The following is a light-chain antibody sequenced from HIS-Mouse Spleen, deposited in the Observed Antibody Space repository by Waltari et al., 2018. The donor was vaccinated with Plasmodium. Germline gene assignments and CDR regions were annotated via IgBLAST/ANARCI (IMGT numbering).Light chain of an antibody. CDR2: QDS. CDR1: NLGDKY. CDR3: QAWDSSTVV. Sequence: SYELTQPPSVSVSPAQTASITCSGDNLGDKYACWYQQKQGQSPVLGIYQDSKRPSGIPERFSASNSGNTATLTISGTQAMDEADYYCQAWDSSTVVFGGGTKLTVL. V-gene: IGLV3-1*01. J-gene: IGLJ2*01.